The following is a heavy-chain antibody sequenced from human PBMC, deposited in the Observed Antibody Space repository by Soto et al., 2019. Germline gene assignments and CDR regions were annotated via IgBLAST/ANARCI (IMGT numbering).Heavy chain of an antibody. CDR3: ARAIDDYYFDS. CDR2: LYSTSST. D-gene: IGHD4-17*01. Sequence: ETLSLTCTVSGVSVTSYYWSWIRQPAGKGLEWIGHLYSTSSTNYNPSLKSRVTMSVDTSKNQFSLRVSSVTAADTAVYYCARAIDDYYFDSWGQGTLVTVYS. CDR1: GVSVTSYY. J-gene: IGHJ4*02. V-gene: IGHV4-4*07.